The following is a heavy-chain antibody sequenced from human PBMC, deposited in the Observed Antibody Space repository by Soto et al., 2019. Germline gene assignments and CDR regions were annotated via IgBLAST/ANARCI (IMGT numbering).Heavy chain of an antibody. J-gene: IGHJ4*02. Sequence: PGDSLKISCKGSGYSFTSYWIGWVRQMPGKGLEWMGIIYPGDSDTRYSPSFQGQVTISADKSISTAYLQWSSLKASDTAMYYCARSNIVATGVLPPYDYWGQGTVVTVSS. D-gene: IGHD5-12*01. V-gene: IGHV5-51*01. CDR2: IYPGDSDT. CDR1: GYSFTSYW. CDR3: ARSNIVATGVLPPYDY.